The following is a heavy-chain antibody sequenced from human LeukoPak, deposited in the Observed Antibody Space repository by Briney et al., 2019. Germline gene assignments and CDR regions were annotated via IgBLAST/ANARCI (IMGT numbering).Heavy chain of an antibody. D-gene: IGHD1-26*01. CDR2: INSDGSTI. J-gene: IGHJ4*02. V-gene: IGHV3-74*01. Sequence: GGSLRLSCAASGFTFSSYWVPWVRQAPGKGLEWVARINSDGSTINHADSVRGRFTISRDNAENTLYLQMSSLRAEDTAIYFCARAAYYRFDYWGQGTLVTVSS. CDR1: GFTFSSYW. CDR3: ARAAYYRFDY.